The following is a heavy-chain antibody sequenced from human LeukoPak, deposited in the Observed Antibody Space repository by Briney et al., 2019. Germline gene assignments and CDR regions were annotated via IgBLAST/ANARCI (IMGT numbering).Heavy chain of an antibody. V-gene: IGHV4-59*11. CDR2: IYYSGST. J-gene: IGHJ4*02. CDR1: GGSISSHY. Sequence: SETLSLTCTVSGGSISSHYWSWIRQPPGKGLEWIGYIYYSGSTNYNPSLKSRVTVSVDTSKNQFSLKLSSVTAADTAVYYCARGGAMVSVDYWGQGTLVTVSS. D-gene: IGHD5-18*01. CDR3: ARGGAMVSVDY.